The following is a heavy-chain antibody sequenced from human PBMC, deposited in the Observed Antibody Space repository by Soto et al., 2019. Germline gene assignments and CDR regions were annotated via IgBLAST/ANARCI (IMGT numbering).Heavy chain of an antibody. J-gene: IGHJ6*02. CDR1: GASISSSNYY. Sequence: KTSETLSLTCSVSGASISSSNYYWGWIRQPPGKGLEWIGSTYYSGSTYYNPSLKSRVTISVDTSKNQFSLKLRSVTAADTAVYYCARTLSKPRFYYYYGMDVWGQGTTVTVSS. CDR2: TYYSGST. CDR3: ARTLSKPRFYYYYGMDV. D-gene: IGHD3-16*01. V-gene: IGHV4-39*01.